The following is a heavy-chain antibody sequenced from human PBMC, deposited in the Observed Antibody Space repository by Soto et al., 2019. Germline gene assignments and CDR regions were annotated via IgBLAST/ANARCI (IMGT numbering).Heavy chain of an antibody. CDR1: GFNFNNYG. Sequence: PGGSLRLSCAASGFNFNNYGMHWVRQAPGKGLEWVAVIWNDGNGYYYANSVKGRFTISRDNSKNTLYLQMNSLRAEDTAVYYCAKDFRWLQLGAFDIWGQGTMVTVSS. J-gene: IGHJ3*02. V-gene: IGHV3-33*06. CDR2: IWNDGNGY. D-gene: IGHD1-1*01. CDR3: AKDFRWLQLGAFDI.